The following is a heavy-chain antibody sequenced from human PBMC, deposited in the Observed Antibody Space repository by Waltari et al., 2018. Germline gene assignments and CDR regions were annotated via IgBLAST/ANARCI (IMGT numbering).Heavy chain of an antibody. D-gene: IGHD6-6*01. CDR2: IYYRGST. Sequence: QLQLQESGPGLVKPSETLSLTCTVSGGSISSSSYYWGWIRQPPGKGVEWIGSIYYRGSTYYNPSLKSRVTISVDTSKNQFSLKMSSVTAADTAVYYCARRYRGGYSSSALPHWYFDLWGRGTLVTVSS. J-gene: IGHJ2*01. V-gene: IGHV4-39*01. CDR1: GGSISSSSYY. CDR3: ARRYRGGYSSSALPHWYFDL.